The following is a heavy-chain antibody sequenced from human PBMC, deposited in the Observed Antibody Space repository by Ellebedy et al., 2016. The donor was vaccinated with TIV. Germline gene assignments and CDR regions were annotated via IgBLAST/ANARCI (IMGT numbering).Heavy chain of an antibody. CDR2: INPNSGGT. CDR3: ARPRPGLQLWLLGY. D-gene: IGHD5-18*01. CDR1: GYTFTGYY. V-gene: IGHV1-2*02. Sequence: AASVKVSCKASGYTFTGYYMHWVRQAPGQGLEWMGWINPNSGGTNYAQKFQGRVTMTRDTSISTAYMELSRLRSDDTAVYYCARPRPGLQLWLLGYWGQGTLVTVSS. J-gene: IGHJ4*02.